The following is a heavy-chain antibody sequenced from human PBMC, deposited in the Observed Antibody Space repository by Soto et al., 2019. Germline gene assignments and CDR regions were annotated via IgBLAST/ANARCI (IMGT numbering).Heavy chain of an antibody. J-gene: IGHJ4*02. CDR2: IYHSGNT. D-gene: IGHD2-8*02. CDR3: ARADSVLVAKGFDL. V-gene: IGHV4-30-2*01. CDR1: GGSISTVGYS. Sequence: SETLSLTCTVSGGSISTVGYSWSWIRQPPGKGLEWIGYIYHSGNTFYNPSLKSRVTISLDRSQNQFSLQLNSVTAADTAVYYCARADSVLVAKGFDLWGQGTLVTVSS.